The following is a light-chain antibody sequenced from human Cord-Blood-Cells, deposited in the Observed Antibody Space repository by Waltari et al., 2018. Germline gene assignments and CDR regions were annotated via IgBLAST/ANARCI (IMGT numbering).Light chain of an antibody. J-gene: IGLJ1*01. CDR3: CSYAGSYTYV. V-gene: IGLV2-11*01. CDR1: SNDVGRYNY. CDR2: DFN. Sequence: QSALTLPRSASGSPGQSVTISFTGTSNDVGRYNYVSWYQQHPGKAPKLMIYDFNKRPSGVPDRFSGSKSGNTASLTISGLQAEDEADYYCCSYAGSYTYVFGTETKVTVL.